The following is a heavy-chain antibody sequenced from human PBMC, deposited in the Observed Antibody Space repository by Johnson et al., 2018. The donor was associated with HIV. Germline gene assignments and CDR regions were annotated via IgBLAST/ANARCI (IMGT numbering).Heavy chain of an antibody. V-gene: IGHV3-66*01. Sequence: MLLVESGGGLVKPGGSLRLSCAASGFTFSDYYMSWIRQAPGKGLEWVSVIYSGGSTYYADSVKGRFIISRDTSKNTLYFQMNSLRPEDTAVYYCARDRNSGGGDADAFDIWGQGTLVTVSS. CDR2: IYSGGST. J-gene: IGHJ3*02. D-gene: IGHD3-16*01. CDR1: GFTFSDYY. CDR3: ARDRNSGGGDADAFDI.